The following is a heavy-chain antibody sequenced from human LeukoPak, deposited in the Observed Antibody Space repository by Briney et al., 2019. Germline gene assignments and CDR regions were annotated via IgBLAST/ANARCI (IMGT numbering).Heavy chain of an antibody. D-gene: IGHD1-26*01. CDR2: ISGSGGST. V-gene: IGHV3-23*01. CDR3: AKASVGASSFDRIHFDY. Sequence: GGSLRLSCRVSGFTFSSYAMSWVRQAPGKGLEWVSAISGSGGSTYYADSVKGRFTISRDNSKNTLYLQMNSLRAEDTAVYYCAKASVGASSFDRIHFDYWGQGTLGTVSS. J-gene: IGHJ4*02. CDR1: GFTFSSYA.